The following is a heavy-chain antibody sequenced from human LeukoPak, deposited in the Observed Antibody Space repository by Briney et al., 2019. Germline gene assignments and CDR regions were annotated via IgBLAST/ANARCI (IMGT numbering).Heavy chain of an antibody. D-gene: IGHD3-22*01. CDR3: ARAGAGRYYYDSSGYYFDY. Sequence: TGGSLRLSCAASGFTFSSYEMNWVRQAPGKGLEWVSYISSSGSTIYYADSVKGRFTISRDNAKNSLYLQMNSLRAEDTAVYYCARAGAGRYYYDSSGYYFDYWDQGTLVTVSS. CDR1: GFTFSSYE. CDR2: ISSSGSTI. J-gene: IGHJ4*02. V-gene: IGHV3-48*03.